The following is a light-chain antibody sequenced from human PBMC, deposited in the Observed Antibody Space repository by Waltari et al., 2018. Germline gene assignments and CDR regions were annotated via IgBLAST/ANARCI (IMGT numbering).Light chain of an antibody. Sequence: QVVLTQSPSASASLGASVKLTCTLSGGHSSYAIAWHQQQPEKGPRYLMKLNSDGSHRKGDGIPDRFAGSSSGAERYLIISSLQSEDEGDYYCQAWGTGTKRMFGGGTRLAVL. CDR1: GGHSSYA. CDR3: QAWGTGTKRM. V-gene: IGLV4-69*01. J-gene: IGLJ3*02. CDR2: LNSDGSH.